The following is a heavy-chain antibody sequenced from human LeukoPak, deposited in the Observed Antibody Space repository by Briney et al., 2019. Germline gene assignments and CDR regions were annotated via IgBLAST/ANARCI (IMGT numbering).Heavy chain of an antibody. Sequence: WASVKVSCKASGGTFSSYAISWVRQAPGQGLEWMGGIVPILGTANYAQKFQGRVTITADDSTGTAYMELTSLRSADTAVYYCARSQGYSYGSSYWGQGTLVTVSS. V-gene: IGHV1-69*13. D-gene: IGHD5-18*01. CDR3: ARSQGYSYGSSY. J-gene: IGHJ4*02. CDR1: GGTFSSYA. CDR2: IVPILGTA.